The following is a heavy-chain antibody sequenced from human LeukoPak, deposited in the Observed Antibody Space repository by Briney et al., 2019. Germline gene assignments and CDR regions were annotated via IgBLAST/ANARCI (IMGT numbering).Heavy chain of an antibody. Sequence: SETLSLTCTVSGGSISSSSYYWGWIRQPPGNGLEWIGSIYYSGSTYYNPYLKSRVDISVDTSKNQFSLKLSSVTAADTAVYYCARLSTVTTSFDYWGQGTLVTVSS. CDR3: ARLSTVTTSFDY. J-gene: IGHJ4*02. V-gene: IGHV4-39*07. CDR1: GGSISSSSYY. CDR2: IYYSGST. D-gene: IGHD4-17*01.